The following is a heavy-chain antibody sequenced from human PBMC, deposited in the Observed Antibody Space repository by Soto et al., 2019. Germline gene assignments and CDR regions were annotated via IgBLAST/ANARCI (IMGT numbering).Heavy chain of an antibody. CDR3: ATPTYYYGSGSYLRYYYYYGMDV. V-gene: IGHV4-39*01. D-gene: IGHD3-10*01. CDR2: IYYSGST. CDR1: GGSISSSSYY. Sequence: SETLSLTCTVSGGSISSSSYYWGWIRQPPGKGLEWIGSIYYSGSTYYNPSLKSRVTISVDTSKNQFSLKLSSVTAADTAVYYCATPTYYYGSGSYLRYYYYYGMDVWGQGTTVTVSS. J-gene: IGHJ6*02.